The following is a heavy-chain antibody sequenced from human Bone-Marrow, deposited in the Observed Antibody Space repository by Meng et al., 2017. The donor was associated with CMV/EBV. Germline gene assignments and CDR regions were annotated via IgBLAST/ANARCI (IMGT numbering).Heavy chain of an antibody. CDR2: INHSGST. D-gene: IGHD1-26*01. V-gene: IGHV4-34*01. J-gene: IGHJ4*02. CDR3: ARERRLGRYYFDY. Sequence: CAVYGGYFSGYYWSWIRQPPGKGLEWIGEINHSGSTNYNPSLKSRVTISVDTSKNQFSLKLSSVTAADTAVYYCARERRLGRYYFDYWGQGTLVTVSS. CDR1: GGYFSGYY.